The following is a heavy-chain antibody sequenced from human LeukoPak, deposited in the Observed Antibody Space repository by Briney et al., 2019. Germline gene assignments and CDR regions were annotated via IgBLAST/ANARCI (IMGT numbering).Heavy chain of an antibody. CDR3: AIDNRGTFEF. Sequence: GGSLRLSCGASGFLFSNYWMSWLRQTPGKGLEWVANIRQDGNEKRYVDSVKGRFTISRDNAKNSLYVQMNSLGAEDTAVYYCAIDNRGTFEFWGQGTLVTVSS. J-gene: IGHJ4*02. CDR2: IRQDGNEK. V-gene: IGHV3-7*03. CDR1: GFLFSNYW. D-gene: IGHD1-14*01.